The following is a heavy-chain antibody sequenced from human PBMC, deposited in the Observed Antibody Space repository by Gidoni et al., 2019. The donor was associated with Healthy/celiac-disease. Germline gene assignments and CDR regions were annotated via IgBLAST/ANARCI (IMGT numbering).Heavy chain of an antibody. CDR3: ARLMDINFFDY. Sequence: EVQLVQSGAEVKKPGESLKISCKGAGYSFITYWIGWVRQMPGKGLEWMGIIYPGDSDASYNPSFQVQVTFSVDKSLSSAYLQWSSLKASDTAIYYCARLMDINFFDYWGQGTLVTVSS. D-gene: IGHD5-12*01. V-gene: IGHV5-51*01. CDR2: IYPGDSDA. J-gene: IGHJ4*02. CDR1: GYSFITYW.